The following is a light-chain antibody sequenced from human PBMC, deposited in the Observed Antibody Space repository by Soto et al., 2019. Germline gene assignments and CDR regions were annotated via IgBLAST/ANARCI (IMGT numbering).Light chain of an antibody. CDR2: DVS. CDR1: NSEVGGYNY. J-gene: IGLJ1*01. CDR3: SSYTTSNTRQIV. V-gene: IGLV2-14*03. Sequence: QSVLTQPASVSGSPGKSITLSCTGNNSEVGGYNYVSWYQHHPGKAPKLIIYDVSNRPSGVSIRFSGSKSDNTASLTISGLQPEDEADYHCSSYTTSNTRQIVFGTGTKVTVL.